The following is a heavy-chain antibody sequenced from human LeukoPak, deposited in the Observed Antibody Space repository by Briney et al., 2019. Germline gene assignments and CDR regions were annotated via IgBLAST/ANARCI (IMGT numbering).Heavy chain of an antibody. D-gene: IGHD2-15*01. CDR1: GGSISSYY. J-gene: IGHJ3*02. CDR3: ARTIGYCSGGSCSFLAFDI. V-gene: IGHV4-59*01. CDR2: IYYSGST. Sequence: SETLSLTCTVSGGSISSYYWSWIRQPPGKGLEWIGYIYYSGSTNYNPSLKSRVTISVDTSKNQFSLKLSSVTAADTAVYYCARTIGYCSGGSCSFLAFDIWGQGTMVTVSS.